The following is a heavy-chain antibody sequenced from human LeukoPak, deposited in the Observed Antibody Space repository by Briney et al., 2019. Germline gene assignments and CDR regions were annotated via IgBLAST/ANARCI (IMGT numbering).Heavy chain of an antibody. CDR1: GFTFNGYW. J-gene: IGHJ4*02. D-gene: IGHD2-8*01. CDR2: INQDGSEK. V-gene: IGHV3-7*01. CDR3: ARLKDDVTKLDY. Sequence: GGSLRLSCAASGFTFNGYWMSWVRQAPGKGLEWVANINQDGSEKRYVDSVQGRFTISRDNTKNSLFLQMNSLRAEDTAVYYCARLKDDVTKLDYWGQGTLVTVSS.